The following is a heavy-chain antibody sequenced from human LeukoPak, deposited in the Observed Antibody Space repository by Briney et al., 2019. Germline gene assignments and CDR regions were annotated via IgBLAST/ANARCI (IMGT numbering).Heavy chain of an antibody. J-gene: IGHJ4*02. CDR3: AKGAYCGGDCSSVEDY. Sequence: GGSLRLSCAASGFTFSDYWMSWVRQAPGKGLEWVANIKQDGSENYYVDSVKGRFTISRDNAKNSLSLQMNSLRAEDTAVYYCAKGAYCGGDCSSVEDYWGQGTLVTVSS. D-gene: IGHD2-21*01. CDR2: IKQDGSEN. CDR1: GFTFSDYW. V-gene: IGHV3-7*03.